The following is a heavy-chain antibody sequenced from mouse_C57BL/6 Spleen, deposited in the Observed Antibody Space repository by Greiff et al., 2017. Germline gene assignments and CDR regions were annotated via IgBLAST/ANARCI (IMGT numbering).Heavy chain of an antibody. V-gene: IGHV2-2*01. CDR1: GFSLTSYG. CDR2: IWSGGST. D-gene: IGHD2-3*01. Sequence: VKLVESGPGLVQPSQSLSITCTVSGFSLTSYGVHWVRQSPGKGLEWLGVIWSGGSTDYNAAFISRLSISKDNSKSQYFFKMNSLQADDTAIYYCAKGDGYQFAYWGQGTLVTVSA. J-gene: IGHJ3*01. CDR3: AKGDGYQFAY.